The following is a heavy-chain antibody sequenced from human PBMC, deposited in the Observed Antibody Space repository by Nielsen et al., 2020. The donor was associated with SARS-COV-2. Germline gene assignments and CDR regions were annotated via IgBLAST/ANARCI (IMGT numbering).Heavy chain of an antibody. CDR3: ANFNALYYYGMDV. Sequence: GVLKISCAASGFTFSSYAMSWVRQAPGKGLEWVSAISGSGGSTYYADSVKGRFTISRDNSKNTLYLQMNSLRAEDTAVYYCANFNALYYYGMDVWGQGTTVTVSS. V-gene: IGHV3-23*01. J-gene: IGHJ6*02. CDR2: ISGSGGST. CDR1: GFTFSSYA.